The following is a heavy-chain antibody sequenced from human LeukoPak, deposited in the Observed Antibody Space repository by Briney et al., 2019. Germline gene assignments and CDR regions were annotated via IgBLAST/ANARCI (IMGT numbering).Heavy chain of an antibody. Sequence: SETLSLTCPVSGDSISSYYWSWIRQPPGKGLEWIGYIYYSGSTNYNPSLKSRVTISVDTSKNQFPLKLRSVTGADTAVYYCAKDRSSRFSMDWFDPWGQGTLVTVFS. CDR2: IYYSGST. CDR1: GDSISSYY. CDR3: AKDRSSRFSMDWFDP. D-gene: IGHD6-13*01. J-gene: IGHJ5*02. V-gene: IGHV4-59*12.